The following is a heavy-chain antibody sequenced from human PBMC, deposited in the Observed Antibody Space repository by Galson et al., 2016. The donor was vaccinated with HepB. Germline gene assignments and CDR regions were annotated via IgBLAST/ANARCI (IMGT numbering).Heavy chain of an antibody. CDR2: ISSDSGTI. J-gene: IGHJ5*02. Sequence: SLRLSCAASKFTFSTYTMNWVRQAPGTGLEWVSYISSDSGTIYYADPVKGRFTISRDTAKHSLYLQMTRLRAEDTAVYYCARTAFSYSGSYWWFHPWGQGTLVTVSS. V-gene: IGHV3-48*01. CDR3: ARTAFSYSGSYWWFHP. CDR1: KFTFSTYT. D-gene: IGHD1-26*01.